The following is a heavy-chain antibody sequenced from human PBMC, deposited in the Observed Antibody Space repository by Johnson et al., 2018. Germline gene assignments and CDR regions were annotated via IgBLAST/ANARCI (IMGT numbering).Heavy chain of an antibody. D-gene: IGHD6-13*01. CDR3: ARELQQQLVWAGGYYYGMDV. V-gene: IGHV3-74*01. J-gene: IGHJ6*02. CDR1: GFTFSSYW. Sequence: VQLQESGGGLVQPGGSLRLSCAASGFTFSSYWMHWVRQAPGKGLVWVSRINSDGSSTSYADSVKGRFITSRENAKNTVYLQMNSLRAEDTAVYYCARELQQQLVWAGGYYYGMDVWGQGTTVTVSS. CDR2: INSDGSST.